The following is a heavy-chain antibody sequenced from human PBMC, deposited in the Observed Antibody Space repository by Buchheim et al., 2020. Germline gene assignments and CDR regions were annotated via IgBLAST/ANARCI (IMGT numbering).Heavy chain of an antibody. D-gene: IGHD2-8*02. CDR1: GGSFSGYY. CDR2: INHSGST. Sequence: QVQLQQWGAGLLKPSETLSLTCAVYGGSFSGYYWSWIRQPPGKGLEWIGEINHSGSTNYNPSLKSRVTMSVDTSKNQFSLKLSSVTAADTAVYYCARQANTWSKIDYWGHGTL. CDR3: ARQANTWSKIDY. J-gene: IGHJ4*01. V-gene: IGHV4-34*01.